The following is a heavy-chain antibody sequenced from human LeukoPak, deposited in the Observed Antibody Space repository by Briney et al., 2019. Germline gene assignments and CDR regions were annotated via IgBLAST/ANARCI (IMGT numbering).Heavy chain of an antibody. D-gene: IGHD3-16*01. J-gene: IGHJ3*02. CDR3: ATDVEPGFRPEYYYGHDAFDI. Sequence: ASVKVSCKASENTFSSYAINWVRQATGQGLEWMGWMNPNSGNTGYAQKFQGRVTMTRNTSISTAYMELSSLRSEDTAVYYCATDVEPGFRPEYYYGHDAFDIWGRGTMVIVSS. CDR1: ENTFSSYA. CDR2: MNPNSGNT. V-gene: IGHV1-8*01.